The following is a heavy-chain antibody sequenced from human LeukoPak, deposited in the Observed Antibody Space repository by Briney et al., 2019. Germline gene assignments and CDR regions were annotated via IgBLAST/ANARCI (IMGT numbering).Heavy chain of an antibody. V-gene: IGHV3-11*04. J-gene: IGHJ4*02. CDR2: ISSSGSTI. CDR3: ARDFPGYSSSWLFDY. D-gene: IGHD6-13*01. Sequence: GGSLRLSCAASGFTFSDYYMSWIRQAPGKGLEWVSYISSSGSTIYYADSVKGRFAISRDNAKNSLYLQMNSLRAEDTAVYYCARDFPGYSSSWLFDYWGQGALVTVSS. CDR1: GFTFSDYY.